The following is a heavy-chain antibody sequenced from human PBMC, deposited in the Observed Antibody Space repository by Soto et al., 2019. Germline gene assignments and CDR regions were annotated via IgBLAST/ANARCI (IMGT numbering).Heavy chain of an antibody. CDR1: GFTVSSNY. CDR3: ARVTTPVVAFDI. J-gene: IGHJ3*02. D-gene: IGHD2-15*01. Sequence: EVQLVESGGGLVQPGGSLRLSCAASGFTVSSNYMSWVRQAPGKGLAGVSVIYSGGSTYYADSVKGIFTISRDNSKNTLYLQMNSLRAEDTAVYYCARVTTPVVAFDIWGQGTMVTVSS. CDR2: IYSGGST. V-gene: IGHV3-66*01.